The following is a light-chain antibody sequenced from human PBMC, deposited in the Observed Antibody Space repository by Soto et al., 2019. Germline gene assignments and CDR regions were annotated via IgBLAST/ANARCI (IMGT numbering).Light chain of an antibody. CDR1: HDINTY. Sequence: DIQLTQSPSSLSASVGDRVTITCQASHDINTYLHWYQQKLGKAPKLLIYDASALPRGVPSRFSGSGSGTKFTLTIASLQPDDFATYYCQQYETFSGTFGPGTKVDI. J-gene: IGKJ1*01. CDR2: DAS. CDR3: QQYETFSGT. V-gene: IGKV1-5*01.